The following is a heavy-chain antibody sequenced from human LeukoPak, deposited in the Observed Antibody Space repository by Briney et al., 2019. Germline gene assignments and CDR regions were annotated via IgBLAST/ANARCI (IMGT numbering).Heavy chain of an antibody. Sequence: ASVKVSCKASGYTFTSYGISWVRQAPGQGLEWMGWISAYNGNTNYAQKLQGRVTMTTDTSTSTAYMELRSLRSDDTAVYYCARGGNYDSSGYFLHFDYWGQGTLVTVSS. CDR2: ISAYNGNT. J-gene: IGHJ4*02. CDR3: ARGGNYDSSGYFLHFDY. D-gene: IGHD3-22*01. V-gene: IGHV1-18*01. CDR1: GYTFTSYG.